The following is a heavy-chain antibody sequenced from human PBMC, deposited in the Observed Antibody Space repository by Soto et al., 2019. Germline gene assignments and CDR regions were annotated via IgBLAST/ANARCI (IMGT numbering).Heavy chain of an antibody. CDR2: INAGNGNT. V-gene: IGHV1-3*01. J-gene: IGHJ4*02. D-gene: IGHD3-9*01. Sequence: QVQLVQSGAEVKKPGASVKVSCKASGYTFTSYAMHWVRQAPGQRLEWMGWINAGNGNTKYSQKFQGRVTITRDTSASTAYMELSSLRSEDTAVYYCARAPVLRYLGTFFDYWGQGTLVTVSS. CDR3: ARAPVLRYLGTFFDY. CDR1: GYTFTSYA.